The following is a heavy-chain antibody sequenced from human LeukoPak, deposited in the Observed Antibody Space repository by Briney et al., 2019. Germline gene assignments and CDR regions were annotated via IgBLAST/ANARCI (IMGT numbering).Heavy chain of an antibody. V-gene: IGHV1-2*02. J-gene: IGHJ4*02. CDR3: ARVSRSWYHYSLDY. CDR1: GYTFTDSY. D-gene: IGHD6-13*01. Sequence: ASVKVSCKASGYTFTDSYMHWVRQAPGQGLEWMGWINPNSGGTNYAQKFQGRVTMTRDTSITTAYMDLSRLRSDDTAVYYCARVSRSWYHYSLDYWGQGTLVTVSS. CDR2: INPNSGGT.